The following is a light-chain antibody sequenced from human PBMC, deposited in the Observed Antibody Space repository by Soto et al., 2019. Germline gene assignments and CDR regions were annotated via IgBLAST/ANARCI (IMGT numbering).Light chain of an antibody. J-gene: IGLJ3*02. CDR3: AIWDLTLSAWV. CDR1: TSNIGSNT. V-gene: IGLV1-44*01. CDR2: SND. Sequence: QSVLTQPPSASGTPGQRVTISCSGTTSNIGSNTVSWYHHLPGTAPKLLIYSNDQRPSGVPDRFSGSKSGTSASLAISGLRSEDEADYYCAIWDLTLSAWVFGGGTKVTVL.